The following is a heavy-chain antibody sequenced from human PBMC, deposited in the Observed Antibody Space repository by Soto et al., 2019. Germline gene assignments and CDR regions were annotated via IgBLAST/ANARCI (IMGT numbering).Heavy chain of an antibody. CDR2: IVVGSGNT. Sequence: SVKVSCKASGFTFTSSAVQWVRQARGQRLEWIGWIVVGSGNTNYAQKFQERVTITRDMSTSTAYMELSSLRSEDTAVYYCAADYMPARHYDSSGYLSDAFDIWGQGTMVTVSS. D-gene: IGHD3-22*01. J-gene: IGHJ3*02. V-gene: IGHV1-58*01. CDR3: AADYMPARHYDSSGYLSDAFDI. CDR1: GFTFTSSA.